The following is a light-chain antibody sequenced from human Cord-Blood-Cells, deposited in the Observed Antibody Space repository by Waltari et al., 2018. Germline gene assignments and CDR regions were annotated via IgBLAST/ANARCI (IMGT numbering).Light chain of an antibody. J-gene: IGLJ3*02. CDR3: SSYTSSSTWV. V-gene: IGLV2-14*03. CDR1: SSDVGGSNY. CDR2: DVS. Sequence: QSALTQPASVSGSPGQSITISCTGTSSDVGGSNYVPWYQQHPGKAPKLMIYDVSNRPSGVSNRFSGSKSGNTASLTISGLQAEDEADYYYSSYTSSSTWVFGGGTKLTVL.